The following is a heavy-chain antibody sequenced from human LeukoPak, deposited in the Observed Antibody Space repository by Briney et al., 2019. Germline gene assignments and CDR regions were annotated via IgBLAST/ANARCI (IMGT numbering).Heavy chain of an antibody. CDR2: INWNGGST. V-gene: IGHV3-20*04. D-gene: IGHD6-13*01. CDR1: GFTFDDYG. Sequence: GGSLRLSCAASGFTFDDYGMSWVRQAPGKGLEWVSGINWNGGSTGYADSVKGRFTISRDNAKNSLYLQMNSLRAEDTAVYYCARDIGSSWYIIYYFDYWGQGTLVTVSS. J-gene: IGHJ4*02. CDR3: ARDIGSSWYIIYYFDY.